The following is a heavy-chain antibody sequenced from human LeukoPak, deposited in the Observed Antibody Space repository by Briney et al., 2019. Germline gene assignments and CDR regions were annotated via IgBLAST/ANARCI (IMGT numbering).Heavy chain of an antibody. CDR1: GYRFTTYW. V-gene: IGHV5-51*01. D-gene: IGHD3-22*01. J-gene: IGHJ4*02. CDR3: ARGDYDSSGYPLYFDY. Sequence: GESLKISCTASGYRFTTYWIGWVRQMPGKGLEWMGIIYPGDSDTRYNPSFQGQVTISADKSISTAYLQWSSLKASDTAMYYCARGDYDSSGYPLYFDYWGQGTLVTVSS. CDR2: IYPGDSDT.